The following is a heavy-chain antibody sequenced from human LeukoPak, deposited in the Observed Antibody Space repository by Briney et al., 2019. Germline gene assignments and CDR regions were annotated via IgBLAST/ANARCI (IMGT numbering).Heavy chain of an antibody. J-gene: IGHJ4*02. CDR2: ISSSSSYI. CDR1: GFTFSSYS. CDR3: ARVRITMVRGVPIPYYFDY. D-gene: IGHD3-10*01. Sequence: PGGSLRLSCAASGFTFSSYSMNWVRQAPGKGLEWVSSISSSSSYIYYADSVKGRFTISRDNAKNSLYLQMNSLRAEDTAVYYCARVRITMVRGVPIPYYFDYWGQGTLVTVSS. V-gene: IGHV3-21*01.